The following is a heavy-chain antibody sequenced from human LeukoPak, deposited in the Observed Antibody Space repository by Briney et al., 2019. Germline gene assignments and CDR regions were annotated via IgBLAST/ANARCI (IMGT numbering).Heavy chain of an antibody. Sequence: PSETLSLTCTVSGGSISSYYWSWIRQPPGKGLEWIGYIYYSGSTNYNPSLKSRVTITVDTSKNQFSLMLSSVTAADTAVYYCARLSISYYDSSGYTHWGQGTLVTVSS. J-gene: IGHJ4*02. CDR3: ARLSISYYDSSGYTH. CDR2: IYYSGST. CDR1: GGSISSYY. D-gene: IGHD3-22*01. V-gene: IGHV4-59*08.